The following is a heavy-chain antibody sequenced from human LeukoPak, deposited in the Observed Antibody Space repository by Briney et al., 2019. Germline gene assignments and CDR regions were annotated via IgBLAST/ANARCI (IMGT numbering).Heavy chain of an antibody. CDR3: ARGGRTVFDY. Sequence: PGGSLRLSCAASGFTFSSYGMHWVRQAPGKGLEWVANIKEDGSEIYYVDSVKGRFTISRDNAKNSLYLQMNSLRAEDTAVYYCARGGRTVFDYWGQGTLVTVSS. V-gene: IGHV3-7*05. CDR1: GFTFSSYG. J-gene: IGHJ4*02. D-gene: IGHD1-14*01. CDR2: IKEDGSEI.